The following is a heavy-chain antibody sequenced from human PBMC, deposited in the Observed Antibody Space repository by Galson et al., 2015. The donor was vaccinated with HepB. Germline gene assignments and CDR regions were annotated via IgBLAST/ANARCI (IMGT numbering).Heavy chain of an antibody. CDR3: ARDTGYSSPLGAFDI. D-gene: IGHD6-13*01. V-gene: IGHV1-18*01. CDR2: ISAYNGNT. CDR1: GYTFTSYG. J-gene: IGHJ3*02. Sequence: SVKVSCKASGYTFTSYGISWVRQAPGQGLEWMGWISAYNGNTNYAQKLQGRVTMTTDTSTSTAYMELRSLRSDVTAVYYCARDTGYSSPLGAFDIWGQGTMVTVSS.